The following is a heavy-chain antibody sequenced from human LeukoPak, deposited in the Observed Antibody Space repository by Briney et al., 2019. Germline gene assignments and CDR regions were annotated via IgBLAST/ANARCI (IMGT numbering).Heavy chain of an antibody. D-gene: IGHD5-12*01. Sequence: GASVKVSCKGSGYTFTSYSISWVRHAPGQGLEWVGWFSAYNGSTNYAQKHQGRVTMTTDTSTSAAYMALRSLISDDTAVYYCARGPPIVATIDSGWFDPWGQGTLVTVSS. CDR3: ARGPPIVATIDSGWFDP. CDR1: GYTFTSYS. V-gene: IGHV1-18*01. J-gene: IGHJ5*02. CDR2: FSAYNGST.